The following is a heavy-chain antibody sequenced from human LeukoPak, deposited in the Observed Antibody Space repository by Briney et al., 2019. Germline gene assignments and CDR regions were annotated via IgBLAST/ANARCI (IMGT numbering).Heavy chain of an antibody. V-gene: IGHV4-38-2*01. CDR2: VSHSGTT. D-gene: IGHD2-2*01. J-gene: IGHJ5*02. CDR1: GYFISSGYN. Sequence: SETLSLTCAVSGYFISSGYNWGWIRQPPGKGLEWVATVSHSGTTYYNPSLQSRVTVSIDASNNQFSLKLTSVTAADTAIYYCARFGSTSGRGFDPWGQGTLATVSS. CDR3: ARFGSTSGRGFDP.